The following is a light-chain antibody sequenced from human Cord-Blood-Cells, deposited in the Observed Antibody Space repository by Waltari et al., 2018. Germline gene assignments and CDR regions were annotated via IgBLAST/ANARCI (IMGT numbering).Light chain of an antibody. J-gene: IGKJ2*01. CDR2: WAS. Sequence: DIVMTQSPDSLAVSLGERATINCKSSQSVLYSSNNKNYLAWYQQKPGQPPKLLIYWASTREARVPDRFSGSGSGTDFTLTISSLQAEDVAVYYCQQDYSTPYTFGQGTKLEIK. CDR1: QSVLYSSNNKNY. CDR3: QQDYSTPYT. V-gene: IGKV4-1*01.